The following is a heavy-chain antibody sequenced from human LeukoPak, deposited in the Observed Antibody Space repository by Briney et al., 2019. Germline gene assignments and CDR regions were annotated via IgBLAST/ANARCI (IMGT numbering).Heavy chain of an antibody. CDR1: GYTFTGYY. CDR2: INPNSGGT. J-gene: IGHJ6*03. Sequence: GASVKVSCKASGYTFTGYYMHWVRQAPGQGLEWMGWINPNSGGTNYAQKFQGRVTMTRDTSISTAYMELSRLRSDDTAVYYCARDLLPGGRYAGRTSSGWPAQDYYYYMDVWGKGTTVTVSS. CDR3: ARDLLPGGRYAGRTSSGWPAQDYYYYMDV. D-gene: IGHD6-19*01. V-gene: IGHV1-2*02.